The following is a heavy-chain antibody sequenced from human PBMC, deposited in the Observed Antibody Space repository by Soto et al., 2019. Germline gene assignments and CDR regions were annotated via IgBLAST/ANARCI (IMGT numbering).Heavy chain of an antibody. CDR1: GGSISSYY. D-gene: IGHD3-16*01. Sequence: QVQLQESGPGLVKPSETLSLTCTVSGGSISSYYWSWIRQPPGKGLEWIGYIYYSGSTNYNPSLKSRVTISVDTSKNQFSLKLSSVTAADTAVYYCARFTQHDAFDIWGQGTMVTVSS. J-gene: IGHJ3*02. CDR2: IYYSGST. CDR3: ARFTQHDAFDI. V-gene: IGHV4-59*01.